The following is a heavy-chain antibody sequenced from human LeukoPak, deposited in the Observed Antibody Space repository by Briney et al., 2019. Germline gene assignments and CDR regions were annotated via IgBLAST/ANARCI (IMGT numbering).Heavy chain of an antibody. D-gene: IGHD2-21*01. CDR1: GGSFSGYY. V-gene: IGHV4-34*01. Sequence: SETLPLTCAVYGGSFSGYYWSWIRQPPGKGLEWIGEINHSGSTNYNPSLKSRVTISVDTSKNQFSLKLSSVTAADTAVYYCASCPLLGAFDIWGQGTMVTVSS. CDR2: INHSGST. J-gene: IGHJ3*02. CDR3: ASCPLLGAFDI.